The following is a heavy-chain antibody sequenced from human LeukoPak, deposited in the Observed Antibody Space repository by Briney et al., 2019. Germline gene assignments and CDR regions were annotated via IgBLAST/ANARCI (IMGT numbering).Heavy chain of an antibody. CDR2: INHSGST. Sequence: SETLSLTCTVSGVSISSSNSYWGWIRQPPGTGLEWIGEINHSGSTNYNPSLKSRVTISVDTSKNQFSLKLSSVTAADTAVYYCARRVDTMVRVPYNWFDPWGQGTLVTVSS. D-gene: IGHD3-10*01. V-gene: IGHV4-39*07. J-gene: IGHJ5*02. CDR3: ARRVDTMVRVPYNWFDP. CDR1: GVSISSSNSY.